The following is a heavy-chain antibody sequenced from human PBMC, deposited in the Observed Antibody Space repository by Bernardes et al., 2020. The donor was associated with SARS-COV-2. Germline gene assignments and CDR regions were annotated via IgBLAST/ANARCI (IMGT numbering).Heavy chain of an antibody. CDR2: LYSRGST. Sequence: PQSLSLTCTVFGGSISSVSDYWSWLLQPAGKGLEWIGRLYSRGSTNYNPSLKSRVTISLDTSKNQFSLRLSSVTAADTAVYYCATDPWDRHYNFGDWDSWGQGTLVTVSS. D-gene: IGHD3-3*01. J-gene: IGHJ4*02. CDR1: GGSISSVSDY. V-gene: IGHV4-61*02. CDR3: ATDPWDRHYNFGDWDS.